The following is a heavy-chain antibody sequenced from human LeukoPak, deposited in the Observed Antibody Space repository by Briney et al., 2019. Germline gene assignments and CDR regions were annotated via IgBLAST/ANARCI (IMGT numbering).Heavy chain of an antibody. J-gene: IGHJ6*02. CDR3: ARDRGIVATQTFYGMDV. V-gene: IGHV4-4*07. CDR2: IYTSGST. Sequence: SETLSLTCTVSGGSISSYYWSWIRQPAGKGLEWIGRIYTSGSTNYNPSLKSRVTMSVDTSKNQFSLKLSSVTAADTAVYYCARDRGIVATQTFYGMDVWPRDHGHRLL. CDR1: GGSISSYY. D-gene: IGHD5-12*01.